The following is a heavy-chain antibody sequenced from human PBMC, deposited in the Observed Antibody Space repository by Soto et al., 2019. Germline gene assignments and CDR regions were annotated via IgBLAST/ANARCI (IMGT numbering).Heavy chain of an antibody. V-gene: IGHV3-9*01. CDR3: AKSQLGIIYYYGMDV. CDR1: GFTFDDYA. Sequence: GGSLRLSCAASGFTFDDYAMHWVRQAPGKGLEWVSGISWNSGSIGYADSVKDRFTISRDNAKNSLYLQMNSLRAEDTALYYCAKSQLGIIYYYGMDVWGQGTTVTVSS. J-gene: IGHJ6*02. D-gene: IGHD7-27*01. CDR2: ISWNSGSI.